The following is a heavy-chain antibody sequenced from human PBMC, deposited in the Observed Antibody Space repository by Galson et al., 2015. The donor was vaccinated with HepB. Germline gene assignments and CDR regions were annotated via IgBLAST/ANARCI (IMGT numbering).Heavy chain of an antibody. J-gene: IGHJ4*02. Sequence: SLRLSCAASGFSVSTTYMTWVRQAPGKGLEWVSLIYSGGNTYYADSVKGRFTISRDNSKNTLYLQMNSLRPEDTAVYYCARGYCSSGSCYPGDYWGQGTLVTVSS. CDR1: GFSVSTTY. D-gene: IGHD2-15*01. CDR2: IYSGGNT. V-gene: IGHV3-66*02. CDR3: ARGYCSSGSCYPGDY.